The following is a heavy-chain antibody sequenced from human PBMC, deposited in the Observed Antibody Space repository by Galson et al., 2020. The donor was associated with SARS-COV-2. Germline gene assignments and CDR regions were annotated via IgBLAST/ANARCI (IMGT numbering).Heavy chain of an antibody. CDR1: GFTFSSCP. D-gene: IGHD3-9*01. CDR2: IRGSGDTT. CDR3: AKEVPMTGRTDEYFQH. V-gene: IGHV3-23*01. J-gene: IGHJ1*01. Sequence: GGSLRLSCAASGFTFSSCPMSWIRQAPGQGLEWVSEIRGSGDTTYYEDSAQSRFTTSRDTSKNKLYLQMNSLRAEDTAIYYCAKEVPMTGRTDEYFQHWGQGTLVTVSS.